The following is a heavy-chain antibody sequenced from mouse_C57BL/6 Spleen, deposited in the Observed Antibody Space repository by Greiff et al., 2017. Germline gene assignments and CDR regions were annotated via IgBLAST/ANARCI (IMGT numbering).Heavy chain of an antibody. CDR1: GFSLSTSGMG. CDR2: IYWDDDK. CDR3: ARSYGSGAMDY. J-gene: IGHJ4*01. Sequence: QVTLKVSGPGILQSSQTLSLTCSFSGFSLSTSGMGVSWIRQPSGKGLEWLAHIYWDDDKRYNPSLKSRLTISKATSRNQVFLNITSADTADTSTYYCARSYGSGAMDYWGQGTSVTVSS. V-gene: IGHV8-12*01. D-gene: IGHD1-1*01.